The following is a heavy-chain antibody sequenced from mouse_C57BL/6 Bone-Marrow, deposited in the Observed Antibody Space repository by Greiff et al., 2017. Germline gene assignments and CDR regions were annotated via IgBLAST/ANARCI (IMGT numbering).Heavy chain of an antibody. CDR1: GYTFTSYG. D-gene: IGHD3-2*02. CDR3: ARKEGSGYFAY. J-gene: IGHJ3*01. CDR2: IYPRSGNT. V-gene: IGHV1-81*01. Sequence: QVQLQQSGAELARPGASVKLSCKASGYTFTSYGISWVKQRTGQGLEWIGEIYPRSGNTYYNEKFKGKATLTADKSSSTAYMELRSLTSEDSAVYFCARKEGSGYFAYWGQGTLVTVSA.